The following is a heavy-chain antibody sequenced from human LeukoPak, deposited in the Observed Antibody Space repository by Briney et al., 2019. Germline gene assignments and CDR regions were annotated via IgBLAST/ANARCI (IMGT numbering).Heavy chain of an antibody. CDR1: GFTFDDYA. CDR2: ISWNSGSI. D-gene: IGHD2-21*02. Sequence: PGRSLRLSCAASGFTFDDYAMHWVRQAPGKGLEWVSGISWNSGSIGYADSVKGRFTISRDNAKNSLYVQMNSLRAEDTALYYCARLTYCGGDCSYFDYWGQGTLVTVSS. CDR3: ARLTYCGGDCSYFDY. V-gene: IGHV3-9*01. J-gene: IGHJ4*02.